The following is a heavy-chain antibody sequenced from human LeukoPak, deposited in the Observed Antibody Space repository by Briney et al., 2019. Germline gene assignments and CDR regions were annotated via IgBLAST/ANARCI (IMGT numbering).Heavy chain of an antibody. Sequence: SETLSLTCVVSGGSINNNKWWSWVRQPPGKGLEWIGDVYYSGSTNYNPSLKSRVTISVDTSKNQFSLKLSSVTAADTAVYYCARGINWDYWGQGTLVTVSS. J-gene: IGHJ4*02. CDR2: VYYSGST. V-gene: IGHV4-4*02. CDR1: GGSINNNKW. CDR3: ARGINWDY. D-gene: IGHD3-10*01.